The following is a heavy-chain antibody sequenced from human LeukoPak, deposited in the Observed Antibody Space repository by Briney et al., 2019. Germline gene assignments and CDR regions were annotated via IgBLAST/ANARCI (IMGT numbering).Heavy chain of an antibody. CDR1: GYTFTSYG. J-gene: IGHJ4*02. V-gene: IGHV1-2*02. CDR2: INPNSGGT. Sequence: ASVKVSCKASGYTFTSYGISWVRQAPGQGLEWMGWINPNSGGTNYAQKFQGRVTMTRDTSISTAYMELNRLRSDDTAVYYCARATAVAGHFDYWGQGTLVTVSS. CDR3: ARATAVAGHFDY. D-gene: IGHD6-19*01.